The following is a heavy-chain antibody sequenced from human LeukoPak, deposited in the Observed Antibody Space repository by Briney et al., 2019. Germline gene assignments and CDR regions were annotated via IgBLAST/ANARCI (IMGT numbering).Heavy chain of an antibody. V-gene: IGHV4-59*01. CDR3: ARISSSNWYNERGAFDV. CDR2: VYYTGST. D-gene: IGHD6-13*01. J-gene: IGHJ3*01. Sequence: SETLSLTCAVYGGSFSGYYWSWIRQPPGKGLEWIGFVYYTGSTNYSPSLKSRVTISVDTSKNQFSLRLRSVTAADTAVYYCARISSSNWYNERGAFDVWGQGTMVTVSS. CDR1: GGSFSGYY.